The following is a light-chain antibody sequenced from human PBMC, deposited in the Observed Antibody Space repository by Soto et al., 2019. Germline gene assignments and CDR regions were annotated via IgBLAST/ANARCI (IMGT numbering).Light chain of an antibody. J-gene: IGKJ1*01. CDR2: RSS. CDR3: QQYYIYAT. V-gene: IGKV1-5*03. CDR1: QTISNY. Sequence: DIQMTQSPSTLSASVGDRVTITCRASQTISNYLTWYQHRPGKAPKLLIYRSSILQNGVPSRFSGSGSGTEFTLTISSLQPDDFATYYGQQYYIYATCGQGTRVEI.